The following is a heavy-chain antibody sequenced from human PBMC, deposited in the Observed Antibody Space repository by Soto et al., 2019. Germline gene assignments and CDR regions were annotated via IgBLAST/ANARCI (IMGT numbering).Heavy chain of an antibody. CDR2: IIPSFGTA. Sequence: QVQLVQSGAEVKKPGSSVKVSCKASGGTFSSYAISWVRQAPGQGLEWMGGIIPSFGTATYAQKFQGRVTSTADKTTSKAYMELSSMRPEDTTGYYCARESVAAFDIWGQWTMVTVSS. CDR1: GGTFSSYA. J-gene: IGHJ3*02. V-gene: IGHV1-69*06. D-gene: IGHD2-15*01. CDR3: ARESVAAFDI.